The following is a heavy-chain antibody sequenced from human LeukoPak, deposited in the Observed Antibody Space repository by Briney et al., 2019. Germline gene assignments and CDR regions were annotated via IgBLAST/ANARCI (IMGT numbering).Heavy chain of an antibody. Sequence: GRSLRLSCAASGFTFSSYGMHWVRQAPGKGLEWVAVISYDGSNKYYADSVKGRFTISRDNSKNTLYLQMNSLRAEDTAVYYCANGYSSSSGDYWGQGTLVTVSS. CDR2: ISYDGSNK. V-gene: IGHV3-30*18. CDR1: GFTFSSYG. J-gene: IGHJ4*02. D-gene: IGHD6-6*01. CDR3: ANGYSSSSGDY.